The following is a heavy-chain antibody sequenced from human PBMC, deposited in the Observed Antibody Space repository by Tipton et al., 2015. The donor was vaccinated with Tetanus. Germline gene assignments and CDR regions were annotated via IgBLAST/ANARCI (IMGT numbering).Heavy chain of an antibody. D-gene: IGHD6-6*01. V-gene: IGHV4-31*03. CDR3: ARDQARGARGWNYFDS. CDR2: IYFSGST. J-gene: IGHJ4*02. CDR1: GDSLSRGGYY. Sequence: LVKPTQTLSLTCTVSGDSLSRGGYYWTWIRQNPGKGLEWIGDIYFSGSTYYNPSLKSRVTISVDTSKNQFSLRLNSVTAADTAVYYCARDQARGARGWNYFDSWGQGTLVTVSS.